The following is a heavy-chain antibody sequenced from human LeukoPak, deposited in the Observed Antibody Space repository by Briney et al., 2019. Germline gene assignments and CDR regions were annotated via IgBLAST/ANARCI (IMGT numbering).Heavy chain of an antibody. CDR2: TNSGGTST. V-gene: IGHV3-23*01. CDR1: GFPFSDFS. D-gene: IGHD2-8*01. Sequence: GGSLRLSCATSGFPFSDFSMSWVRQAPGKGLEWISTTNSGGTSTYYAESVRGRFTISRDNSKNTLYLQMSSLRVEDTAVYYCAKQSYARSLGEGGPGTLVSVSS. J-gene: IGHJ4*02. CDR3: AKQSYARSLGE.